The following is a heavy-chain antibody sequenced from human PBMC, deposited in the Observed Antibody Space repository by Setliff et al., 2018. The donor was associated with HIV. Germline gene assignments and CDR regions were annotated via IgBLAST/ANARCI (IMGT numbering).Heavy chain of an antibody. V-gene: IGHV4-4*02. D-gene: IGHD1-26*01. J-gene: IGHJ4*02. CDR1: SGSISGDNW. CDR3: AREAVLFGGSYRFDY. CDR2: IYHRGST. Sequence: PSETLSLTCTVSSGSISGDNWWSWVRQPPGKGLEWIGEIYHRGSTNYNPSLKSRVTISVDKSKNQFSLKLPSVTAADTAVYYCAREAVLFGGSYRFDYWGQGTLVTVSS.